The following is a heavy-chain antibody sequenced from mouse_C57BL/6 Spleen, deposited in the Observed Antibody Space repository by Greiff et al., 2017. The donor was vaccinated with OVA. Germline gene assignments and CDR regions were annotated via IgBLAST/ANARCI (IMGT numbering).Heavy chain of an antibody. CDR1: GFTFTDYY. CDR3: ARELGYFDY. V-gene: IGHV7-3*01. CDR2: IRNKANGYTT. D-gene: IGHD4-1*01. Sequence: EVMLVESGGGLVQPGGSLSLSCAASGFTFTDYYMSWVRQPPGKALEWLGFIRNKANGYTTEYSASVKGRFTISRDNSQSILYLQMNALRAEDSATYYCARELGYFDYWGQGTTLTVSS. J-gene: IGHJ2*01.